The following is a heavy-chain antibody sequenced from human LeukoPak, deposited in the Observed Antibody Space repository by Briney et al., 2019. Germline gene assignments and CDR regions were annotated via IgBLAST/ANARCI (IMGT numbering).Heavy chain of an antibody. D-gene: IGHD2-15*01. CDR3: AKDRVVVATFDY. CDR2: ISGSGYYS. CDR1: EFTFDNYA. Sequence: GGSLRLSCAASEFTFDNYAMSWVRQAPGKGLEWVSVISGSGYYSYYADSVKGRFTVSRDNSKNTLYLQMNSLRAEDTAVYYCAKDRVVVATFDYWGQGTLVTVSS. J-gene: IGHJ4*02. V-gene: IGHV3-23*01.